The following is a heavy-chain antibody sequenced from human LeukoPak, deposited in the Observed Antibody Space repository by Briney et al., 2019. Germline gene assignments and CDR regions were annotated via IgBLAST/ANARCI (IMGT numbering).Heavy chain of an antibody. J-gene: IGHJ4*02. CDR1: GGSISISNYY. CDR2: IDYSGST. Sequence: KPSETLSLTCTVSGGSISISNYYWAWIRQPPGKGLEWIGNIDYSGSTSYSPSLESRVIISVDTSKNQFSLKLSSVTAADTAVYYCARLKEGIDYWGQGTLVTVSS. V-gene: IGHV4-39*01. CDR3: ARLKEGIDY. D-gene: IGHD3-10*01.